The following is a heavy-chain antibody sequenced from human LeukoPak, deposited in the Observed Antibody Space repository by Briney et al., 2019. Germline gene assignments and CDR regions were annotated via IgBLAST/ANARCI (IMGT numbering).Heavy chain of an antibody. D-gene: IGHD3-10*02. J-gene: IGHJ6*04. CDR2: IKQDGSEK. CDR3: AELGITMIGGV. CDR1: GFTFSNYW. Sequence: GGSLRLSCAASGFTFSNYWMSWVRQAPGKGLEWVADIKQDGSEKYYVDSVKGRFTISRDNAKNSLYLQMNSLRAEDTAVYYCAELGITMIGGVWGKGTTVTISS. V-gene: IGHV3-7*01.